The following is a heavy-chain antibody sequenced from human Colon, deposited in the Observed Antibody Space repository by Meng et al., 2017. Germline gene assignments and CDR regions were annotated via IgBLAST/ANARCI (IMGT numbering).Heavy chain of an antibody. Sequence: QLQLQVSGPGLVKPSETLSPTSTVSGASISSYYWGWIRQSPEKGLQWIGSIYSSGRTYYNPSLTSRVTISVDTSKNQISLNLSSATAADTAVYYCTKPLGYSGYVLFWGQGKLVTVSS. CDR1: GASISSYY. CDR2: IYSSGRT. J-gene: IGHJ4*02. CDR3: TKPLGYSGYVLF. V-gene: IGHV4-39*07. D-gene: IGHD5-12*01.